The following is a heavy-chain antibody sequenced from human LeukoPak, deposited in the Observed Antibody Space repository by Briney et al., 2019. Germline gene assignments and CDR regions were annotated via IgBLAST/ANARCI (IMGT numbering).Heavy chain of an antibody. V-gene: IGHV3-33*01. CDR2: TWYDGSNK. CDR1: GFTFSTYG. J-gene: IGHJ4*02. D-gene: IGHD1-26*01. Sequence: HPGGPLRLSCAASGFTFSTYGMHWVRQAQGKGLEWVALTWYDGSNKNYADSVKGRFTISRDNSKNTLYLQMNSLRGEDTGVYYCARGGLTIAESTTSWYLDYWGQGTLVTVSS. CDR3: ARGGLTIAESTTSWYLDY.